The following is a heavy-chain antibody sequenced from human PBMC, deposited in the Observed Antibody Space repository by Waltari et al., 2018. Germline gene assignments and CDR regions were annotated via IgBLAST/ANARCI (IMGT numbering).Heavy chain of an antibody. D-gene: IGHD3-22*01. J-gene: IGHJ4*02. CDR1: GGSFSGYY. CDR2: INHSGST. CDR3: ARATFNHSITMIVVVIDRYFDY. V-gene: IGHV4-34*01. Sequence: QVQLQQWGAGLLKPSETLSLTCAVYGGSFSGYYWSWIRQPPGKGLEWIGEINHSGSTNYNPSLKSRVTISVDTSKNQFSLKLSSVTAADTAVYYCARATFNHSITMIVVVIDRYFDYWGQGTLVTVSS.